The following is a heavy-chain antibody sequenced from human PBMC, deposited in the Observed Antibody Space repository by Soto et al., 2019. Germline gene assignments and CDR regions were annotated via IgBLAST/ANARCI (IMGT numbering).Heavy chain of an antibody. CDR1: SDSTSNYY. V-gene: IGHV4-34*01. CDR3: ARVGRGY. CDR2: INHSGST. D-gene: IGHD3-16*01. Sequence: PSETLSLTCTVSSDSTSNYYCSWIRQPPGKGLEWIGEINHSGSTNYNPSLKSRVTISVDTSKNQFSLKLSSVTAADTAVYYCARVGRGYRGQGTLVTVSS. J-gene: IGHJ4*02.